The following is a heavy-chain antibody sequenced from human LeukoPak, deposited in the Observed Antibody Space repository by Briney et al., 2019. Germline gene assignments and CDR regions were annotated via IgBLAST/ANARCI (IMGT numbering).Heavy chain of an antibody. CDR2: IYYNGNT. J-gene: IGHJ4*02. Sequence: SETLSLTCTVSGGSISTSNYYWGWIRQPPGKGLEWIGSIYYNGNTYYNPSLKSRVTISVDTSKNQFSLKLNSVTAADTAVYYCARSYGDFDYWGQGALVTVSS. CDR1: GGSISTSNYY. CDR3: ARSYGDFDY. D-gene: IGHD4-17*01. V-gene: IGHV4-39*07.